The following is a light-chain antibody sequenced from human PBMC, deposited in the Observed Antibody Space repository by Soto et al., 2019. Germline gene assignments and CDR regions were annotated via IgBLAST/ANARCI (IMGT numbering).Light chain of an antibody. CDR3: QQYNSYSPT. J-gene: IGKJ1*01. Sequence: MTQSPSTLSASVGDRVTITCRASQSISVWLAWYQQKAGKAPNLLIYKASRLESGVPSRFSGSGSETEFTLTISGLQPGDSATYYCQQYNSYSPTFGQGTK. CDR2: KAS. CDR1: QSISVW. V-gene: IGKV1-5*03.